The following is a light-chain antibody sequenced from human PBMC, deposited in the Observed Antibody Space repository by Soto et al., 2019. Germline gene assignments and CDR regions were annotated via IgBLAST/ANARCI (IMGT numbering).Light chain of an antibody. CDR3: QQYNNRFIT. CDR1: QTVSSN. Sequence: EIVMTQSPATLSVSPGERATLSCRASQTVSSNLAWYQQKPGQAPRLLIYGASTRATGIPARFSGSGSGTEFTLTISSLQSEDFAVYYCQQYNNRFITFGQGTRLEIK. J-gene: IGKJ5*01. CDR2: GAS. V-gene: IGKV3-15*01.